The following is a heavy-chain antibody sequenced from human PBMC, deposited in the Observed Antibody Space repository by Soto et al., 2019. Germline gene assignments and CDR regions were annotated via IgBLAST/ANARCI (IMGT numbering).Heavy chain of an antibody. CDR1: GGSFSDYS. CDR2: INDSGST. Sequence: SETLSLTCAVYGGSFSDYSWTWIRQHPGKGLEWIGEINDSGSTNYTPSLERRVTISRDTSKNRFSLKLSSVTAADTAVYYCARGSHKLHSYDSSGFYHYVDYWGQGSLVTVSS. J-gene: IGHJ4*02. D-gene: IGHD3-22*01. V-gene: IGHV4-34*01. CDR3: ARGSHKLHSYDSSGFYHYVDY.